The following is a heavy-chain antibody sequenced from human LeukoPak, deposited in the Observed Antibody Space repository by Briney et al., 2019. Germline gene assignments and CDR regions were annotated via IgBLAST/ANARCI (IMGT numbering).Heavy chain of an antibody. D-gene: IGHD6-19*01. Sequence: GGSLRLSCAASGFTFSSYGMHWVRQAPGKGLEWVAVIWYDGSNKYYADSVKGRFTISRDDSKNTLYLRMNSLRAEDTAVYYCARGSIVAGIGFYFDYWGQGTLVTVSS. V-gene: IGHV3-33*01. J-gene: IGHJ4*02. CDR2: IWYDGSNK. CDR1: GFTFSSYG. CDR3: ARGSIVAGIGFYFDY.